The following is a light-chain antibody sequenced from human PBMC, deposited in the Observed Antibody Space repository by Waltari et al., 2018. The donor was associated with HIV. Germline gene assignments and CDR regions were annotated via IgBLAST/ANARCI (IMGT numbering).Light chain of an antibody. Sequence: SYELTQPPSVSVSPGQTARIPCPGDKLGVKYAGWYQQKPGQSPVLVIYQDSKRASGIPERFSGSNSGNTATLTISGTQAMDEADYYCQAWDSSTAWVFGGGTKLTVL. J-gene: IGLJ3*02. CDR2: QDS. CDR3: QAWDSSTAWV. CDR1: KLGVKY. V-gene: IGLV3-1*01.